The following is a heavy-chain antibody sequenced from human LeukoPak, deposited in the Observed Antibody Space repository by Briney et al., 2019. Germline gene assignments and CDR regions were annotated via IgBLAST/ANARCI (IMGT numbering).Heavy chain of an antibody. Sequence: GGSLRLSCAASGFTFTNYAMNWVRQTPGGRLEWVSFIGISSGPVYYADSVKGRFTISRDNAKASLYLQMNSLRAEDTAVYYCARAKGYTNSYSFDYWGQGILVAVSS. J-gene: IGHJ4*02. V-gene: IGHV3-48*04. CDR2: IGISSGPV. CDR3: ARAKGYTNSYSFDY. D-gene: IGHD5-18*01. CDR1: GFTFTNYA.